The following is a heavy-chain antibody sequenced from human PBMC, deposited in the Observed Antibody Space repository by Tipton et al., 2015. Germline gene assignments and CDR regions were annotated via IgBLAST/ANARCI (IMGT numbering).Heavy chain of an antibody. Sequence: TLSLTCTVSGGSISSSSYYWAWIRQPPGKGLEWIGSFYFSGSTYYNPSLKSRVTISIDRFKNQFSLKLSSVTAADTAVYYCARSDVERNTVFVFEIWGPGTMVTVSS. D-gene: IGHD3-10*01. V-gene: IGHV4-39*01. CDR2: FYFSGST. CDR3: ARSDVERNTVFVFEI. J-gene: IGHJ3*02. CDR1: GGSISSSSYY.